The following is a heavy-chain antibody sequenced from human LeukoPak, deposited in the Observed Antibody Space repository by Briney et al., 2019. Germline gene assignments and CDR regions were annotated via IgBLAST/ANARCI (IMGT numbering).Heavy chain of an antibody. CDR2: IRSKAYGGTT. D-gene: IGHD3-22*01. CDR1: GFTFGDYA. J-gene: IGHJ4*02. V-gene: IGHV3-49*04. CDR3: TRAKGWWLLPDY. Sequence: GGSLRLSCAASGFTFGDYAMSWVRQAPGKGLEWVGFIRSKAYGGTTEYAASVKGRFTISRDDSKSIAYLQMDSLKTEDTAVYYCTRAKGWWLLPDYWGQGTLVTVSS.